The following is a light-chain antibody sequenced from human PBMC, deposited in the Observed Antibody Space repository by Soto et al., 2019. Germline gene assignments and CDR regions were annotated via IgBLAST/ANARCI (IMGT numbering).Light chain of an antibody. J-gene: IGLJ3*02. CDR2: DVT. CDR3: TSYTTSSPYLV. CDR1: SSDLGGYNY. V-gene: IGLV2-14*03. Sequence: QSALTQPASVSGSPEQSITISCTGTSSDLGGYNYVSWYQHHPGKAPKLMIYDVTNRPSGVSNRFSGSKSGNTVSLTISGLQAEDEADYYCTSYTTSSPYLVFGGGTKLTVL.